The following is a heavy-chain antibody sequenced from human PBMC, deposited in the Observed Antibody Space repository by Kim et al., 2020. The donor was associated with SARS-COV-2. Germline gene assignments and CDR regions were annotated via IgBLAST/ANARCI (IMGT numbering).Heavy chain of an antibody. D-gene: IGHD1-26*01. J-gene: IGHJ6*02. V-gene: IGHV4-59*01. CDR1: GGSISSYY. Sequence: SETLSLTCTVSGGSISSYYWSWIRQPPGKGLEWIGYIYYSGSTNYNPSLKSRVTISVDTSKNQFSLKLSSVTAADTAVYYCAGRKDYYYGMDVWGQGTTVTVSS. CDR3: AGRKDYYYGMDV. CDR2: IYYSGST.